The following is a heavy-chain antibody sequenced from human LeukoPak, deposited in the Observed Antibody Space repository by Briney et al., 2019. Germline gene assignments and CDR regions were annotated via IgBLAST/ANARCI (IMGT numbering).Heavy chain of an antibody. CDR3: ARVKRGGYDSFDY. CDR2: IRYDGTNK. J-gene: IGHJ4*02. V-gene: IGHV3-30*02. Sequence: SGGSLRLSCAASRFTFSSYGMHWVRQAPGKGLECVAFIRYDGTNKDYADSVKGRFTITRDNSMNTLYLHLNSLRPEDTALYYCARVKRGGYDSFDYWGQGTLVTVSS. D-gene: IGHD5-12*01. CDR1: RFTFSSYG.